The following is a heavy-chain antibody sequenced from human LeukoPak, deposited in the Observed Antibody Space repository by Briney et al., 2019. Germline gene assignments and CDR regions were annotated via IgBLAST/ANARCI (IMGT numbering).Heavy chain of an antibody. D-gene: IGHD1-26*01. V-gene: IGHV4-34*01. CDR1: GFTFSSYW. J-gene: IGHJ6*03. CDR3: ARTRAELSPYYYYYMDV. CDR2: INHSGST. Sequence: TGGSLRLSCAASGFTFSSYWMSWVRQAPGKGLEWIGEINHSGSTNYNPSLKSRVTISVDTSKNQFSLKLSSVTAADTAVYYCARTRAELSPYYYYYMDVWGKGTTVTISS.